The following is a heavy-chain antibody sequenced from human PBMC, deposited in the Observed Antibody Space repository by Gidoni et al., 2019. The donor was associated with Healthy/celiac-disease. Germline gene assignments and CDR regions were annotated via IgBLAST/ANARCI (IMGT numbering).Heavy chain of an antibody. D-gene: IGHD3-10*01. CDR1: GYTFTGYY. CDR3: ARAIYYGSGSYTFDY. V-gene: IGHV1-2*04. Sequence: QVQLVQSGAEVKKPGASVKVSCKASGYTFTGYYMHWARQATGQGLEWMGWINPNSGGTNYAQKFQGWVTMTSDTSISTAYMELSRLRSDDTAVYYCARAIYYGSGSYTFDYWGQGTLVTVSS. CDR2: INPNSGGT. J-gene: IGHJ4*02.